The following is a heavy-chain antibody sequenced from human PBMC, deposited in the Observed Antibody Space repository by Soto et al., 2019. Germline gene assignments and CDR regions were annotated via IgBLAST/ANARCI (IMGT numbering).Heavy chain of an antibody. D-gene: IGHD3-3*01. CDR1: GGTFSSYA. V-gene: IGHV1-18*01. Sequence: ASVKVSCKASGGTFSSYAISWVRQAPGQGLEWMGWISAYNGNTNYAQKLQGRVTMTRDTSISTAYMELSRLRSDDTAVYYCARARITIFGVVIPDYWGQGTLVTVSS. J-gene: IGHJ4*02. CDR3: ARARITIFGVVIPDY. CDR2: ISAYNGNT.